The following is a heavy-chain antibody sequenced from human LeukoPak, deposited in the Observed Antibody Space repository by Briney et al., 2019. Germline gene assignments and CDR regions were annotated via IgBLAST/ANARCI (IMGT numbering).Heavy chain of an antibody. CDR2: IYSGGST. V-gene: IGHV3-66*01. CDR3: ARVIASSGYIDY. Sequence: GPLRLSFAASGFTVSSNYMSWVRPAPGKGLEWVSVIYSGGSTYYARSVKGRFTISRDNSKNTLYLQMNSLRAEDTAVYYCARVIASSGYIDYWGQGTLVTVSS. D-gene: IGHD3-22*01. CDR1: GFTVSSNY. J-gene: IGHJ4*02.